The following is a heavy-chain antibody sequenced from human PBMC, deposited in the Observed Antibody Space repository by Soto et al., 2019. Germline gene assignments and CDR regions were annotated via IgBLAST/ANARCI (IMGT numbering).Heavy chain of an antibody. V-gene: IGHV4-31*03. CDR1: GGSISSGGYC. J-gene: IGHJ4*02. CDR2: IYYSGST. D-gene: IGHD3-22*01. CDR3: ARDRRYYDSSGYSSFDY. Sequence: SETLSLTCTVSGGSISSGGYCWSWIRQHPGKGLEWIGYIYYSGSTYYNPSLKSRVTISVDTSKNQFSLKLSSVTAADTAVYYCARDRRYYDSSGYSSFDYWGQGTLVTVSS.